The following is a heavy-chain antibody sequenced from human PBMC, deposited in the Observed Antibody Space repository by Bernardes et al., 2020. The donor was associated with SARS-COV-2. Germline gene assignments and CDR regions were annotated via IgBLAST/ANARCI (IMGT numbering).Heavy chain of an antibody. Sequence: GGSLRLSCAASGFTFSSYAMSWVRQAPGKGLEWVSAISGSGGSTYYADSVKGRFTISRDNSKNTLYLQMNSLRAEDTAVYYCAKEHYDFWSGSNAFDIWGQGTMVTVSS. CDR2: ISGSGGST. CDR3: AKEHYDFWSGSNAFDI. D-gene: IGHD3-3*01. V-gene: IGHV3-23*01. CDR1: GFTFSSYA. J-gene: IGHJ3*02.